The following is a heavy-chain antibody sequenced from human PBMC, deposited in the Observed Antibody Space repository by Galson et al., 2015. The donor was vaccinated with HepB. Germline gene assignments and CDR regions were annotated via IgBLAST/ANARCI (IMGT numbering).Heavy chain of an antibody. Sequence: SLRLSCAASGFTVSSNYMSWVRQAPGKGLEWVSVIYSGGSTYYADSVKGRFTISRDNSKNTLYLQMNSLRAEDTAVYYCARERFMSYCGGDCESASAFDIWGQGTMVTVSS. V-gene: IGHV3-53*01. CDR2: IYSGGST. J-gene: IGHJ3*02. CDR3: ARERFMSYCGGDCESASAFDI. CDR1: GFTVSSNY. D-gene: IGHD2-21*01.